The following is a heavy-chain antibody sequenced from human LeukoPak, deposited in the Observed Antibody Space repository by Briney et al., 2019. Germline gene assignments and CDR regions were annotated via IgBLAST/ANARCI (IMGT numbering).Heavy chain of an antibody. CDR3: ARHMDIVVVPAAMDY. V-gene: IGHV4-39*01. Sequence: SETLSLTCTVSGGSISSSSYCWGWIRQPPGKGLEWIGSVYYRGSTYYNPSLKSRVTISVDTSKNQFSLKLSSVTAADTAVYYCARHMDIVVVPAAMDYWGQGTLVTVSS. CDR2: VYYRGST. CDR1: GGSISSSSYC. J-gene: IGHJ4*02. D-gene: IGHD2-2*03.